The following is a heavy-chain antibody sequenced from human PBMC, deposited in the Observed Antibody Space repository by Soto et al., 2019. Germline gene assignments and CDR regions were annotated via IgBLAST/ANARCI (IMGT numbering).Heavy chain of an antibody. V-gene: IGHV4-31*03. Sequence: SETLSLTCSVSGGSTSSGGFYWSWIRHHPGKGLEWIGYIYYNGDTYYNPSLKSRVTISVDTSNNQFSLNLSSVTAADTAVYYCARAVNHDSCSGYYPFDYWSQGTLVTVYS. CDR1: GGSTSSGGFY. D-gene: IGHD3-22*01. J-gene: IGHJ4*02. CDR3: ARAVNHDSCSGYYPFDY. CDR2: IYYNGDT.